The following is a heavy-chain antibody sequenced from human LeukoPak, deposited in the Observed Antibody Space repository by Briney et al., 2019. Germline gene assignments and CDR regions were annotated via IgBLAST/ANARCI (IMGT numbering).Heavy chain of an antibody. V-gene: IGHV3-30*03. CDR2: ISYDGSNK. J-gene: IGHJ4*02. CDR1: GFTFSSYA. CDR3: ASGYSSGWYDKNFDY. D-gene: IGHD6-19*01. Sequence: GGSLRLSCAASGFTFSSYAMSWVRQAPGKGLEWVAVISYDGSNKYYADSVKGRFTISRDNSKNTLYLQMNSLRAEDTAVYYCASGYSSGWYDKNFDYWGQGTLVTVSS.